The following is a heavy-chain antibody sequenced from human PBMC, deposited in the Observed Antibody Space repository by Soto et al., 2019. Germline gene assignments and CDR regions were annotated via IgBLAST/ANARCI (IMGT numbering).Heavy chain of an antibody. Sequence: QVQLVESGGGVVQPGRSLRLSCAASGITFSSYGMHWVRQAPGKGLEWVAVIAYDGSNRYYADSVKGRFTISRDNSKNTLYLQMNSLRAEDTAVYYCAKDPALESTVPFSSFDPWGQGTLVTVSS. J-gene: IGHJ5*02. V-gene: IGHV3-30*18. CDR2: IAYDGSNR. CDR3: AKDPALESTVPFSSFDP. D-gene: IGHD4-4*01. CDR1: GITFSSYG.